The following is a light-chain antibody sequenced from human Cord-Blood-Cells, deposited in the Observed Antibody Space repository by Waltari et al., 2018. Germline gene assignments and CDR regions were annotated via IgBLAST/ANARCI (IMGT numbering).Light chain of an antibody. CDR2: RNN. J-gene: IGLJ1*01. V-gene: IGLV1-47*01. Sequence: QSVLTQPPSASGTPGQRVTISCSGSSSNIGSNYVYWYQQPPGTAPKLLIYRNNQRPSGAPDRXSXXNAGXXXXXAISGLRSEDEADYYCAAWDDSLSGYVFGTGTKVTVL. CDR1: SSNIGSNY. CDR3: AAWDDSLSGYV.